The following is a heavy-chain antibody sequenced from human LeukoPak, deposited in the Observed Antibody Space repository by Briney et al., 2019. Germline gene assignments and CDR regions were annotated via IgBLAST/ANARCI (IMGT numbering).Heavy chain of an antibody. CDR1: GFTFSTYA. CDR3: AKDTYYGSGPPDAFDI. CDR2: ISGSGGST. D-gene: IGHD3-10*01. J-gene: IGHJ3*02. Sequence: GGSLRLSCAASGFTFSTYAMSWVRQAPGKGLEWVSAISGSGGSTYYADSVKGRFTISRDNSKNTLYLQMNSLRAEDTAVYYCAKDTYYGSGPPDAFDIWGQGTMVTVSS. V-gene: IGHV3-23*01.